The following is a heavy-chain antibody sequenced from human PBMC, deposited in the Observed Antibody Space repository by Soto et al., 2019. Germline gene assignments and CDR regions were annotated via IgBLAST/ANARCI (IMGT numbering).Heavy chain of an antibody. V-gene: IGHV1-69*13. Sequence: GSSVKVSCKASGGTFSSYAISWVRQAPGQGLEWMGGIIPIFGTANYAQKFQGRVTITADESTSTAYMELSSLRSEDTAVYYCARERAAMLYNWFDPWGQGTLVTVSS. CDR2: IIPIFGTA. CDR1: GGTFSSYA. D-gene: IGHD5-18*01. CDR3: ARERAAMLYNWFDP. J-gene: IGHJ5*02.